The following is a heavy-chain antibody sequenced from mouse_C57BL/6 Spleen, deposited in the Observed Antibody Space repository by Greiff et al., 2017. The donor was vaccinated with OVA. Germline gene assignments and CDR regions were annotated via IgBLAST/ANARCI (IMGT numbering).Heavy chain of an antibody. D-gene: IGHD1-1*01. V-gene: IGHV5-6*01. CDR3: ARDNYGFAWFAY. CDR2: ISSGGSYT. J-gene: IGHJ3*01. CDR1: GFTFSSYG. Sequence: EVQRVESGGDLVKPGGSLKLSCAASGFTFSSYGMSWVRQTPGKRLEWVATISSGGSYTYYPDSVKGRFTISRDNAKNTLYLQMSSLKSEDTAMYYCARDNYGFAWFAYWGQGTLVTVSA.